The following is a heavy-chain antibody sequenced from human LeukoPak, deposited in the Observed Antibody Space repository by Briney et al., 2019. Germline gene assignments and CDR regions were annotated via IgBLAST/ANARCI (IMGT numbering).Heavy chain of an antibody. J-gene: IGHJ5*02. Sequence: SETLSLTCTVSAGSVSSGNYYWSWIRQPPGKGLEWIGYVHDSGSTNYNPSLKSRVTTSIDTSKNQFSLKLSSVTAADTAVYYCARDREQDNWFDPWGQGTLVTVSS. V-gene: IGHV4-61*01. CDR1: AGSVSSGNYY. CDR2: VHDSGST. CDR3: ARDREQDNWFDP. D-gene: IGHD6-13*01.